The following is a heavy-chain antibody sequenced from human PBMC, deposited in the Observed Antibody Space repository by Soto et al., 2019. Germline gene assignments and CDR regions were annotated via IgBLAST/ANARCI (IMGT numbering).Heavy chain of an antibody. CDR2: IYWDDDK. CDR3: AQRPRSFGLGADRGNCFDP. J-gene: IGHJ5*02. CDR1: GFSLTTTGVG. V-gene: IGHV2-5*02. D-gene: IGHD3-16*01. Sequence: QITLKESGPTLVRPTQTLTLTCTFSGFSLTTTGVGVGWIRQPPGKALEWLALIYWDDDKRYSPSLQNRLTITKDTSKNQVTLTMTNMDPVDTATYYCAQRPRSFGLGADRGNCFDPWGQGTLVTVSS.